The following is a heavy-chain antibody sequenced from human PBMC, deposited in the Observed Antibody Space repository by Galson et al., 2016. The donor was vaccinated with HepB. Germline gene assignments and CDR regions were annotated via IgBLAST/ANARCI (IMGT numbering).Heavy chain of an antibody. V-gene: IGHV4-39*01. J-gene: IGHJ5*02. Sequence: SETLSLTCSVSAGSISSGGYYWSWIRQHPGKGLEWIGYINHSGSTSYNPSLKSRVPISVDTSKNQFSLKVKSLNASDTAVYYCARHYKDGYNHDLWGQGTLVTVSS. CDR2: INHSGST. D-gene: IGHD5-24*01. CDR3: ARHYKDGYNHDL. CDR1: AGSISSGGYY.